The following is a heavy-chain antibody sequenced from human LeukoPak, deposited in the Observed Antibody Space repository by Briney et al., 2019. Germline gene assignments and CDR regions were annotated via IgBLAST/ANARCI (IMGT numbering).Heavy chain of an antibody. D-gene: IGHD3/OR15-3a*01. Sequence: SEPLSLTCTVSGGSVSSSSYHWGWIRQPPGKGLEWIGSIYYSGNTYYNASLKSQVSISIDTSKNQFSLRLTSVTAADTAVYYCARQTGSGLFILPGGQGTLVTVSS. J-gene: IGHJ4*02. CDR2: IYYSGNT. CDR3: ARQTGSGLFILP. V-gene: IGHV4-39*01. CDR1: GGSVSSSSYH.